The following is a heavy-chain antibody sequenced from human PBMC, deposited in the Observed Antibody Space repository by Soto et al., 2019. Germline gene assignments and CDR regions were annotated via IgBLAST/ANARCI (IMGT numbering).Heavy chain of an antibody. CDR2: IDPSDSYT. J-gene: IGHJ6*02. V-gene: IGHV5-10-1*01. CDR3: ARAYSSGWYNYYYYYGMDV. D-gene: IGHD6-13*01. Sequence: GESLKISCNGSGYSFTSYWISWVRQMPGKGLEWMGRIDPSDSYTNYSPSFQGHVTISADKSISTAYLQWSSLKASDTAMYYCARAYSSGWYNYYYYYGMDVWGQGTTVTVSS. CDR1: GYSFTSYW.